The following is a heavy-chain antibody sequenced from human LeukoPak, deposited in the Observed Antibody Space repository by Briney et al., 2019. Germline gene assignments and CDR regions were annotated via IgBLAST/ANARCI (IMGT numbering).Heavy chain of an antibody. Sequence: GGPLRLSCAAAGFTFSKFAMHWVRQAPGKGLEWVAFIRYDGSNKYYADSVKGRFTISRDNSKNTLYLQMGSLRAEDTAVYYCARHQIVVVPAAILGWFDPWGQGTLVTVSS. J-gene: IGHJ5*02. V-gene: IGHV3-30*14. CDR2: IRYDGSNK. CDR1: GFTFSKFA. D-gene: IGHD2-2*01. CDR3: ARHQIVVVPAAILGWFDP.